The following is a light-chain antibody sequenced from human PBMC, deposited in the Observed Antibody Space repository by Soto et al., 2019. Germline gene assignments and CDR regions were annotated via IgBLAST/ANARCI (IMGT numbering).Light chain of an antibody. CDR2: EVS. CDR3: SSYTSGSTLVV. J-gene: IGLJ2*01. V-gene: IGLV2-14*01. Sequence: QSALTQPASVSGSPGQSITISCTGTSSDVGGYNYVSWYQQHPGKAPKLMIYEVSNRPSEVSNRFSGSKSGNTASLNISGLQAEDEGNYYCSSYTSGSTLVVFGGGTKLTVL. CDR1: SSDVGGYNY.